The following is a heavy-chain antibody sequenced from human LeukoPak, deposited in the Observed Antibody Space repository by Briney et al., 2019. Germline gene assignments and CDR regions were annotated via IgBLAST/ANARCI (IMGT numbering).Heavy chain of an antibody. V-gene: IGHV4-34*01. CDR1: GWSFSGYY. D-gene: IGHD3-22*01. CDR2: INHSGYT. CDR3: ARGRNYYENTCYYYYFDY. Sequence: SETLSLTCAVSGWSFSGYYWSWIRQPPGKGLEWTGEINHSGYTTYNPSLKSRVTMSVDMSKYQFSLKLSAVTAADTAVYYCARGRNYYENTCYYYYFDYWGQGTLVTVSS. J-gene: IGHJ4*02.